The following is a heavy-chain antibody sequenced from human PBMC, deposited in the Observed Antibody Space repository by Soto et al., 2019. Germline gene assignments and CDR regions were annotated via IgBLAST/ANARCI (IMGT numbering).Heavy chain of an antibody. CDR1: GYTFTGYY. CDR3: AGSSSRLYNWFDP. CDR2: INPNSGGT. V-gene: IGHV1-2*02. Sequence: ASVKVSCKASGYTFTGYYMHCVRQAPGQGLEWMGWINPNSGGTNYAQKFQGRVTMTRDTSISTAYMELSRLRSDDTAVYYCAGSSSRLYNWFDPWGQGTLVTVSS. D-gene: IGHD6-13*01. J-gene: IGHJ5*02.